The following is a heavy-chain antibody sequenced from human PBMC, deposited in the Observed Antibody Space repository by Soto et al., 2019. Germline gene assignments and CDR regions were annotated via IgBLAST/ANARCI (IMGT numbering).Heavy chain of an antibody. V-gene: IGHV4-4*07. CDR3: ARDNQQPEEYYYGLDV. J-gene: IGHJ6*02. CDR1: GGSLSSYY. D-gene: IGHD6-13*01. CDR2: IYISGST. Sequence: LSLTCPVSGGSLSSYYWSWIRQPAGKGLEWIGRIYISGSTNYNPSLKSRVTMSVDTSKNQFSLKLSSVTAADTAVYYCARDNQQPEEYYYGLDVWGQGTTVTVSS.